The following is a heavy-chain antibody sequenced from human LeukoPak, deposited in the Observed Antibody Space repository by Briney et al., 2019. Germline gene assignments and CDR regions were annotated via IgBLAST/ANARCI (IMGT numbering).Heavy chain of an antibody. CDR3: ARDEVVAAPNYFGMVV. CDR1: GYTFTSYD. D-gene: IGHD2-15*01. CDR2: MNPNSGNT. J-gene: IGHJ6*02. V-gene: IGHV1-8*01. Sequence: ASVKVSCKASGYTFTSYDVNWVRQATGQGLEWMGWMNPNSGNTGLAQKFQGRVTLTRDTSLSTAHMELSNLRSDDTAVYYCARDEVVAAPNYFGMVVWGQGTTVSVSS.